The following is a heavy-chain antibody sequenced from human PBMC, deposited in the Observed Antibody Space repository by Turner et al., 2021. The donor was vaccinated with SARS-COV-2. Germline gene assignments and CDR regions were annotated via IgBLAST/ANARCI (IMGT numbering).Heavy chain of an antibody. D-gene: IGHD3-3*01. CDR3: ARDRPQYYDFWSGYWWFDP. J-gene: IGHJ5*02. V-gene: IGHV3-7*03. CDR1: GFTFSSYW. Sequence: EVQLVESGGGLVQPGGSLRLSCAASGFTFSSYWMSWVRQAPGKGLEWVANINQDGSEKYYVDSVKVRFTISRDNAKNSLYLQMNSLRAEDTAVYYCARDRPQYYDFWSGYWWFDPWGQGTLVTVSS. CDR2: INQDGSEK.